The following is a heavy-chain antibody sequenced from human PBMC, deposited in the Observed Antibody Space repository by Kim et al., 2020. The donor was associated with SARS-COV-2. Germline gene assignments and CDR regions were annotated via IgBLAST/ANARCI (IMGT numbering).Heavy chain of an antibody. D-gene: IGHD6-13*01. V-gene: IGHV4-34*01. CDR3: ARGRRGAAGYSSRQVGYYYYYGMDV. CDR1: GGSFSGYY. Sequence: SETLSLTCAVYGGSFSGYYWSWIRQPPGKGLEWIGEINHSGSTNYNPSLKSRVTISVDTSKNQFSLKLSSVTAADTAVYYCARGRRGAAGYSSRQVGYYYYYGMDVWGQGTTVTVSS. CDR2: INHSGST. J-gene: IGHJ6*02.